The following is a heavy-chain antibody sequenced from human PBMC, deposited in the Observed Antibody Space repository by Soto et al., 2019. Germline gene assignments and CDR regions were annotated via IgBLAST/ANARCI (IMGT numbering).Heavy chain of an antibody. CDR1: GVSISSYY. Sequence: QVQLQESGPGLVKPSETLSLTCTVSGVSISSYYWSWIRQPPGKGLEWIGYIYYSGSTNYNPSLRRRVTISVDTSKKRFSLKLSSVTAADTAVYYCARARGGYYDYWGQGTLVTVSS. CDR3: ARARGGYYDY. CDR2: IYYSGST. J-gene: IGHJ4*02. D-gene: IGHD3-22*01. V-gene: IGHV4-59*01.